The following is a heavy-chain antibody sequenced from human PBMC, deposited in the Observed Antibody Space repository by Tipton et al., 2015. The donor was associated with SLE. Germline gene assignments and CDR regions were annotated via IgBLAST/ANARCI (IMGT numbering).Heavy chain of an antibody. Sequence: LSLTCTVSGGSISSSHYYWDWIRQPPGKGLEWLGSIYSSGGTYYNPSLKSRVTISIDTSKNQFSLKLSSVTAADTAVYYCATTVTTTASYGAFDIWGQGTMVTISS. CDR2: IYSSGGT. CDR1: GGSISSSHYY. D-gene: IGHD4-17*01. V-gene: IGHV4-39*07. J-gene: IGHJ3*02. CDR3: ATTVTTTASYGAFDI.